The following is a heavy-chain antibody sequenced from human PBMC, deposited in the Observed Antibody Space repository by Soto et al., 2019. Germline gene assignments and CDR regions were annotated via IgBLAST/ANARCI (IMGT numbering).Heavy chain of an antibody. CDR1: GFTFSTYS. J-gene: IGHJ3*02. CDR3: ARRFYHSDAFDI. CDR2: ISSSSSTI. D-gene: IGHD2-2*01. Sequence: GGSLRLSCAASGFTFSTYSMNWVRQAPGKGLEWVSYISSSSSTIYYADSVKGRFTISRDNAKNSLYFQMNSLRAEDTAVYYCARRFYHSDAFDIWGQGTMVTVSS. V-gene: IGHV3-48*01.